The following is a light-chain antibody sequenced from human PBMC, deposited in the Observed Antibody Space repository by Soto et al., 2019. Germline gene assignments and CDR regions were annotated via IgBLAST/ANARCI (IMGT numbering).Light chain of an antibody. CDR2: RNN. CDR3: AAWDDSLNGRV. Sequence: QSVLTQPPSASGTPGQRVTFSCSGGRSNIGSNYVFWYQQFPGTAPKLLIYRNNQRPSGVPDRFSGSKSGTSASLAISGLQSDDEADYYCAAWDDSLNGRVFGTGTKVTVL. V-gene: IGLV1-47*01. J-gene: IGLJ1*01. CDR1: RSNIGSNY.